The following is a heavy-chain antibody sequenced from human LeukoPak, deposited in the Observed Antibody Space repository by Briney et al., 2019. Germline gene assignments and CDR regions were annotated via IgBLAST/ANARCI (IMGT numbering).Heavy chain of an antibody. CDR3: ARDARRSNRRPFGATGAG. CDR1: GGSISSGDSISDYY. D-gene: IGHD3-16*01. V-gene: IGHV4-61*08. Sequence: SETLSLTCTVSGGSISSGDSISDYYWSWIRQPPGKGLEWIGYIYYSGNTNYNPSLKSRVTISVDTSKNQFSLKLSSVTAADTAVYYCARDARRSNRRPFGATGAGWGQGTLVTVSS. CDR2: IYYSGNT. J-gene: IGHJ4*02.